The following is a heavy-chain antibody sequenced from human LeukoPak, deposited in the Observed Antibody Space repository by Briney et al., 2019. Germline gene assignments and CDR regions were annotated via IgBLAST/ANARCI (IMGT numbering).Heavy chain of an antibody. CDR3: AMSTGSIGWYYFDY. V-gene: IGHV1-24*01. CDR2: FDPEDGET. CDR1: GYTLTELS. D-gene: IGHD6-19*01. J-gene: IGHJ4*02. Sequence: ASVKVSCKVSGYTLTELSLHWVRQAPGKGLEWMGGFDPEDGETIYAQKFQGRVTMTEDTSTDTAYMELSSLRSEDTAVYYCAMSTGSIGWYYFDYWGQGTLVTVSS.